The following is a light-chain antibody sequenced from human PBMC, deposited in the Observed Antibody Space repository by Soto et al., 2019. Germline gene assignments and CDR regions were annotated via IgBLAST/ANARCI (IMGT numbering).Light chain of an antibody. CDR1: PYIHTH. V-gene: IGKV1-27*01. CDR3: QTYDKAPWT. J-gene: IGKJ1*01. Sequence: DIQMTQSPSSLSAAAGDRVTVTCRASPYIHTHLAWYPQKPGTSPKLLVYGASTLHSGVPSRFRANGSGPDFILTISSLQSEVVATYYCQTYDKAPWTFGPGTRV. CDR2: GAS.